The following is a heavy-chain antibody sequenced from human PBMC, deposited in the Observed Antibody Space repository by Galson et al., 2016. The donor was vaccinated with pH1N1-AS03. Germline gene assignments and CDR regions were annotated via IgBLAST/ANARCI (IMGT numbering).Heavy chain of an antibody. Sequence: ETLSLTCTVSGDSVSGGTYYWNWIRQPPGKGLEWIGYIYYTGITNYNPSLESRLTISIDRSKNQISLTLGSATAADTAMYYCARIGVVTGYHATGRERVDYWGQGTLVIVSA. CDR3: ARIGVVTGYHATGRERVDY. V-gene: IGHV4-61*01. CDR1: GDSVSGGTYY. D-gene: IGHD3-9*01. CDR2: IYYTGIT. J-gene: IGHJ4*02.